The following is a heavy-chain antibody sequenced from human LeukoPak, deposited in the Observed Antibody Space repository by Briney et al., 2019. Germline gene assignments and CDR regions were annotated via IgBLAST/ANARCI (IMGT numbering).Heavy chain of an antibody. CDR1: GGSISSSSYY. V-gene: IGHV4-39*07. Sequence: SETLSLTCTVSGGSISSSSYYWGWIRQPPGKGLEWIGSIYYSGSTYYNPSLKSRVTISVDTSKNQFSLKLSSVTAADTAVYYCARDSLLGDILTGYLYYFDYWGQGTLVTVSS. CDR2: IYYSGST. J-gene: IGHJ4*02. CDR3: ARDSLLGDILTGYLYYFDY. D-gene: IGHD3-9*01.